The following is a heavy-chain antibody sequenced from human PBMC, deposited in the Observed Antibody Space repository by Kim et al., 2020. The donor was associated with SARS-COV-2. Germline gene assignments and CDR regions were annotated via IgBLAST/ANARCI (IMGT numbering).Heavy chain of an antibody. V-gene: IGHV2-5*02. CDR2: IYWDDDK. D-gene: IGHD3-10*01. Sequence: SGPTLVNPTQTLTLTCTFSGFSLSTSGVGVGWIRQPPGKALEWLALIYWDDDKRYSPSLKSRLTITKDTSKNQVVLTMTNMDPVDTATYYCAPMLGIVPGSGYYFDYWGQGTLVTVSS. J-gene: IGHJ4*02. CDR3: APMLGIVPGSGYYFDY. CDR1: GFSLSTSGVG.